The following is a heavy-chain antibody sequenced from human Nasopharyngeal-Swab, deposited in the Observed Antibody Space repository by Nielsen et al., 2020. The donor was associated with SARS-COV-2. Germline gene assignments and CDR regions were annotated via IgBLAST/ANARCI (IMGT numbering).Heavy chain of an antibody. D-gene: IGHD1-26*01. CDR3: ARIAGRGSIYYYYMDV. CDR2: ISGSGSYV. CDR1: GFSFNNYG. J-gene: IGHJ6*03. V-gene: IGHV3-21*01. Sequence: GESLKISCTASGFSFNNYGMHWVRQVPGEGLEWVSSISGSGSYVYYADSVKGRFTISKDSAKNSLYLQMNSLRADDTAVYFCARIAGRGSIYYYYMDVWGTGTTVTVSS.